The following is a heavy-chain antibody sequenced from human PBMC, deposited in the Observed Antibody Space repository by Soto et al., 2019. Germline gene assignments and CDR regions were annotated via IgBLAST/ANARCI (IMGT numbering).Heavy chain of an antibody. J-gene: IGHJ4*02. V-gene: IGHV4-31*03. CDR2: IYNSGNT. CDR1: GVSISSGGYF. Sequence: SETLSLTCTVSGVSISSGGYFWSWFRQYPGKGLEWIGYIYNSGNTYYAPPLQSRVGILGDTSKNQFSLQLTSVTAADTAVYYCAKAPYYYGSGSLRIEIGAPFDYWGQGTLVTVSS. CDR3: AKAPYYYGSGSLRIEIGAPFDY. D-gene: IGHD3-10*01.